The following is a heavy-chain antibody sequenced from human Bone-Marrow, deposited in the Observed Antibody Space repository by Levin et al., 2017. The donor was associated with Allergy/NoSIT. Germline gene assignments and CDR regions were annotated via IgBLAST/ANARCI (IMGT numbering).Heavy chain of an antibody. CDR3: TRDGGSVASHDWYFDL. Sequence: PSETLSLTCAASGFTFSNYYMHWVRQAPGKGPVWVSRIKIDGSSTNYADSVQGRFTISRDNAKNTVYLQMNSLRADDTAVYYCTRDGGSVASHDWYFDLWGRGTLVTVSS. CDR2: IKIDGSST. V-gene: IGHV3-74*01. CDR1: GFTFSNYY. D-gene: IGHD3-16*01. J-gene: IGHJ2*01.